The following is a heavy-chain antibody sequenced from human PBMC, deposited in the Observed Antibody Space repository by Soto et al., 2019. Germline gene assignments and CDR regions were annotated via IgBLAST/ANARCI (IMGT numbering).Heavy chain of an antibody. CDR1: GSTFSNAW. CDR3: ATYDYIWGTDRYRWAY. J-gene: IGHJ4*02. CDR2: IKSKTDGGTT. D-gene: IGHD3-16*02. V-gene: IGHV3-15*01. Sequence: EVQLVESGGDLVKPGGSLRLSCAASGSTFSNAWITWVRQAPGKGLEWVGHIKSKTDGGTTHYAAHVEGRFTISRDDSKNTLDLHMNSLKTEDTAVYYCATYDYIWGTDRYRWAYGGQGTLVTVSS.